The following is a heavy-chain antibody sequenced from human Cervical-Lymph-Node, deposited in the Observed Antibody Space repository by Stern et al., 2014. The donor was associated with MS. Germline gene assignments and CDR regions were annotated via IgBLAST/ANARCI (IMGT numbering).Heavy chain of an antibody. CDR2: IYPDDSDT. CDR1: ENIFSNFW. V-gene: IGHV5-51*01. D-gene: IGHD4-17*01. J-gene: IGHJ4*02. Sequence: EEQLVESGVEVKKPGESLKISCKVSENIFSNFWIGWLRQMPGKGLEYVGIIYPDDSDTKYSPSFEGQDTISADKSINTAYLHWSSMKASDTAIYYCARHYGYYFDFWGQGTLVTVSS. CDR3: ARHYGYYFDF.